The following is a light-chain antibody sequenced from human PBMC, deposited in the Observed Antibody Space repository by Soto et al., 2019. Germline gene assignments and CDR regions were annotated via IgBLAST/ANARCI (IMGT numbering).Light chain of an antibody. V-gene: IGKV1-5*01. Sequence: DIQMTQSPSTLSASVGDRVTITCRASQSISTWLAWYQQKPGKAPRLLISDVSSLESGVPSRFSGSGSGTEFTLTISSLQPDDFATYYYQQYTSYSLTFGQGTKLEIK. J-gene: IGKJ2*01. CDR3: QQYTSYSLT. CDR2: DVS. CDR1: QSISTW.